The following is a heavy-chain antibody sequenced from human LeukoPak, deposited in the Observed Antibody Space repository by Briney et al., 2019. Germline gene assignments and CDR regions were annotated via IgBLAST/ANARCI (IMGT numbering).Heavy chain of an antibody. D-gene: IGHD3-10*01. CDR1: GFTFSSYW. Sequence: GGSLRLSCAASGFTFSSYWMSWVRLAPGKGLEGVANIKQDGSEKYYVDSVKGRFTISRDNAKNSLYLQMNSLRAEDTAVYYCARASQSMVRGVYFDYWGQGTLVTVSS. CDR3: ARASQSMVRGVYFDY. J-gene: IGHJ4*02. CDR2: IKQDGSEK. V-gene: IGHV3-7*01.